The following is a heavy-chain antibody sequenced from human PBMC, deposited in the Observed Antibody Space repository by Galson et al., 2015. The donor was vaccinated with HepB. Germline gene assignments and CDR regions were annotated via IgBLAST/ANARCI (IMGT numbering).Heavy chain of an antibody. V-gene: IGHV3-7*03. CDR2: IKPDGTVQ. J-gene: IGHJ4*02. Sequence: SLSLSCAASRFTFSTYWLPWVRQAPGKGLEWVASIKPDGTVQVYVDSVKGRFTISRDNAKNSLSLQMNSLRVEDTAVYYCARGRDGGWSYDCWGQGTLVTVSS. CDR3: ARGRDGGWSYDC. CDR1: RFTFSTYW. D-gene: IGHD6-19*01.